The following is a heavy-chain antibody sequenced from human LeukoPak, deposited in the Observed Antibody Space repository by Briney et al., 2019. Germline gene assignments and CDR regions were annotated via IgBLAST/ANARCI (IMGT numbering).Heavy chain of an antibody. J-gene: IGHJ4*02. D-gene: IGHD3-10*01. CDR3: ARGGYYGSGSYYNLDY. CDR2: IYYSGST. V-gene: IGHV4-59*01. Sequence: PSETLSLTCTVSGGSISSYYWSWIRQPPGKGLEWIGYIYYSGSTNYNPSLKSRVTISVDTSKNQFSLKLSSVTAADTAVYYCARGGYYGSGSYYNLDYWGQGTLVTVSS. CDR1: GGSISSYY.